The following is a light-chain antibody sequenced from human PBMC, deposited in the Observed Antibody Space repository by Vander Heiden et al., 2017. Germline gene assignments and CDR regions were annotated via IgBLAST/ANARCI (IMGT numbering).Light chain of an antibody. CDR2: DVS. J-gene: IGLJ2*01. Sequence: QAALTQPASVSGSPGQSLTISCPGTSSDISSYHYVSWYQQHPGHAPKLLIFDVSRRPSGVSNRFSGYNSGNTASLTISGLQAEDEADYYCASYTNSITLDVVLGGGTQLTVL. V-gene: IGLV2-14*03. CDR3: ASYTNSITLDVV. CDR1: SSDISSYHY.